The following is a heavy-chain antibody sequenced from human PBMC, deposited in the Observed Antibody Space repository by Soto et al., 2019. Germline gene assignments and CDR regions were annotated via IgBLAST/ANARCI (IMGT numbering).Heavy chain of an antibody. CDR2: IYYSGST. CDR1: GGSISSYY. Sequence: SETLSLTCTVSGGSISSYYWSWIRQPPGKGLEWIGYIYYSGSTNYNPSLKSRVTISVDRSKNQFSLKLSSVTAADTAVYYCARGQLVVAQYWGQGSLVIVSS. D-gene: IGHD6-13*01. J-gene: IGHJ4*02. V-gene: IGHV4-59*12. CDR3: ARGQLVVAQY.